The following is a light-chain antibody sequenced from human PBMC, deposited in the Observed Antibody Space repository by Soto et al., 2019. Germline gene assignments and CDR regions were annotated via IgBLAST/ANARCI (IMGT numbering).Light chain of an antibody. CDR1: QNLLYNSNNKHY. J-gene: IGKJ2*01. CDR3: QQYISTPRYT. CDR2: WAS. Sequence: DIVMTQSPDSLAVSLGERATINCKSSQNLLYNSNNKHYLAWYQQRPGQPPKLLIYWASSRESGVPDRFSGSGSATDFTLTINNLQAEDVAIYYCQQYISTPRYTFGQGTKLEIK. V-gene: IGKV4-1*01.